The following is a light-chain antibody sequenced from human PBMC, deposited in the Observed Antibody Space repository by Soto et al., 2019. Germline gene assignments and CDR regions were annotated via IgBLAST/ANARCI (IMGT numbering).Light chain of an antibody. V-gene: IGLV2-8*01. CDR2: EVG. CDR1: SSDVGGYNY. J-gene: IGLJ2*01. CDR3: SSYAGNNNVV. Sequence: QSVLTQPPSASGSPGQSVTISCTGTSSDVGGYNYVSWYQQHPGKAPKLMIFEVGERPSGVPDRFSGSKSGDTASLTVSGLQAEDEAEYYCSSYAGNNNVVFGGGTKVTVL.